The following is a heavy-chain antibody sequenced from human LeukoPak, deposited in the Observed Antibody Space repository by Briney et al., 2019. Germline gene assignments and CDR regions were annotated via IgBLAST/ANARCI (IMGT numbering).Heavy chain of an antibody. CDR1: GFTVSNNY. J-gene: IGHJ6*02. D-gene: IGHD2-21*01. Sequence: PGGSLRLSCEASGFTVSNNYMTWVRQAPGKGLEWVSTIYGGGDTYYEDSVKGRFTTSRDNSRNTLHLQPNSLRVEDTAQYYCAREGPYYGMDVWGQGTTVTVSS. CDR3: AREGPYYGMDV. CDR2: IYGGGDT. V-gene: IGHV3-53*01.